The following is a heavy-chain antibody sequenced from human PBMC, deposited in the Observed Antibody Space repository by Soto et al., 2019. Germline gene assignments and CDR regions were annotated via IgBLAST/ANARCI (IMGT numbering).Heavy chain of an antibody. D-gene: IGHD1-26*01. CDR2: IYYSGST. J-gene: IGHJ5*02. Sequence: PSETLDLTCTFSGGSISSYYWSCIRQPAGKGLEWIGYIYYSGSTNYNPSLKSRVTISVDTSKNQFSLKLSSVTAADTAVYYCARSHLASGSDNWFDPWGQGTLVTVSS. V-gene: IGHV4-59*01. CDR1: GGSISSYY. CDR3: ARSHLASGSDNWFDP.